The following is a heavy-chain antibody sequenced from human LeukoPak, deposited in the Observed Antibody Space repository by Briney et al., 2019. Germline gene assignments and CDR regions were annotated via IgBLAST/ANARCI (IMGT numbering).Heavy chain of an antibody. V-gene: IGHV3-9*01. CDR2: ISWNSGSI. CDR3: VRGFHYGLDV. CDR1: GFTFDDYA. J-gene: IGHJ6*02. D-gene: IGHD3-10*01. Sequence: PGGSLRLSCAASGFTFDDYAMHWVRQAPGKGLEWVSGISWNSGSIGYADSVKGRFTISRDNAKNSLSLEMNSLRAEDTAVYYCVRGFHYGLDVWGQGTTVTVPS.